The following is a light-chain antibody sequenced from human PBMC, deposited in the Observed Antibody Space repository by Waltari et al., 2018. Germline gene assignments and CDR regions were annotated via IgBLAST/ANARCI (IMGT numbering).Light chain of an antibody. J-gene: IGLJ1*01. Sequence: QSALTQPASVSGSPGQSITISCTGTSSDVGGYNFVSWYQQHPGKAPNLLINDVSKRPSGVSNRFSGSKSGNTVSLTISGLQAEDEADYYCSSYTSTNTYVFGTGTEVTVL. V-gene: IGLV2-14*03. CDR3: SSYTSTNTYV. CDR1: SSDVGGYNF. CDR2: DVS.